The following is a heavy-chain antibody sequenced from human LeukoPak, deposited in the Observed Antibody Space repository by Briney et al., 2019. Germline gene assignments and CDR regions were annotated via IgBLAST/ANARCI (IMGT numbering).Heavy chain of an antibody. V-gene: IGHV4-59*12. D-gene: IGHD2-15*01. J-gene: IGHJ4*02. CDR2: IYYSGST. CDR1: GGSFSGYY. CDR3: ARSVMFGRRATATPLDY. Sequence: SETLSLTCAVYGGSFSGYYWSWIRQPPGKGLEWIGYIYYSGSTNYNPSLKSRVTISVDTSKNQFSLKLSSVTAADTAVYYCARSVMFGRRATATPLDYWGQGTLVTVSS.